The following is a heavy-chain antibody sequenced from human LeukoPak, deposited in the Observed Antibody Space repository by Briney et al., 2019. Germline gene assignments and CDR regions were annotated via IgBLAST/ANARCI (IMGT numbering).Heavy chain of an antibody. CDR2: IKSDGTT. J-gene: IGHJ3*01. V-gene: IGHV3-48*03. Sequence: GGSLRLSCAASGFIVSPYEMGWVRQAPGKGLEWLSYIKSDGTTYYADSVRGRFTFSRDNARNSVYLHMSSLRAEDTALYYCARFSITWYVAFDLWGQGTVVTVSS. CDR1: GFIVSPYE. D-gene: IGHD6-13*01. CDR3: ARFSITWYVAFDL.